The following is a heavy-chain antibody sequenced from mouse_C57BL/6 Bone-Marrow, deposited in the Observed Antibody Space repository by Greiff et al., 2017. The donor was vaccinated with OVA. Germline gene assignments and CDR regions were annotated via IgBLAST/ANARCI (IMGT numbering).Heavy chain of an antibody. CDR2: ISYDGSN. V-gene: IGHV3-6*01. CDR1: GYSITSGYY. Sequence: EVQLQESGPGLVKPSQSLSLTCSVTGYSITSGYYWNWIRQFPGNKLEWMGYISYDGSNNYNPSLKNRISITRDTSKNQFFLKLNSVTTEDTATYYCARKMDGYGDYYAMDYWGQGTSVTVSS. J-gene: IGHJ4*01. D-gene: IGHD2-2*01. CDR3: ARKMDGYGDYYAMDY.